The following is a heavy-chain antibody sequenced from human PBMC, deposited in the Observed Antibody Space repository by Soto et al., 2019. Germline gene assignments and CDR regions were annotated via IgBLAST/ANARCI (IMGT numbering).Heavy chain of an antibody. CDR3: AKDEGVPAAWGGYFDY. D-gene: IGHD2-2*01. Sequence: EVQLLESGGGLVQPGGSLRLSCAASGFTFSSYAMSWVRQAPGKGLEWVSAISGSGGSTYYADSVKGRFTISRDNSKNTLYLQMNSPRAEYTAIYYCAKDEGVPAAWGGYFDYWGQGTLVTVS. CDR2: ISGSGGST. CDR1: GFTFSSYA. J-gene: IGHJ4*02. V-gene: IGHV3-23*01.